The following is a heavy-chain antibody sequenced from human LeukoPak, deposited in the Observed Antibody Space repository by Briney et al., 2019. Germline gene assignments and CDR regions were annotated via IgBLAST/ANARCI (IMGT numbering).Heavy chain of an antibody. J-gene: IGHJ3*02. Sequence: GGSLRLSCAASGFTFSNYGMHWVRQAPGKGLEWVAFIRYDGSNKYYADSVKGRFTISRDNSKNTLYLQMNSLRAEDTAVYYCAKDGEYQLLHFAFDIWGQGTMVTVSS. CDR2: IRYDGSNK. CDR1: GFTFSNYG. CDR3: AKDGEYQLLHFAFDI. V-gene: IGHV3-30*02. D-gene: IGHD2-2*01.